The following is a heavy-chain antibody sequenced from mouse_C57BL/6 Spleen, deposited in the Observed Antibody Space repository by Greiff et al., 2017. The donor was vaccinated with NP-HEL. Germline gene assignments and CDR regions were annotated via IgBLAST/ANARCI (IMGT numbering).Heavy chain of an antibody. D-gene: IGHD2-10*02. J-gene: IGHJ4*01. V-gene: IGHV5-17*01. CDR2: ISSGSSTI. Sequence: EVKLVESGGGLVKPGGSLKLSCAASGFTFSDYGMHWVRQAPEKGLEWVAYISSGSSTIYYADTVKGRFTISRDNAKNTLFLQMTSLRSEDTAMYYCARPEYDYEAMDYWGQGTSVTVSS. CDR3: ARPEYDYEAMDY. CDR1: GFTFSDYG.